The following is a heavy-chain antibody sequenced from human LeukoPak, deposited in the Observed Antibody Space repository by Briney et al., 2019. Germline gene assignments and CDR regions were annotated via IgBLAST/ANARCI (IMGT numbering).Heavy chain of an antibody. CDR2: ISTSGST. V-gene: IGHV4-61*02. Sequence: SETLSLTCTVSGYSISSGYYWSWIRQPAGKGLEWIGRISTSGSTDYNPSLKSRVTISQDTSKNQFSLKVSSVTAADTAVFYCAREDDYADYGYRDGFDIWGQGTMVTVFS. CDR3: AREDDYADYGYRDGFDI. D-gene: IGHD4-17*01. CDR1: GYSISSGYY. J-gene: IGHJ3*02.